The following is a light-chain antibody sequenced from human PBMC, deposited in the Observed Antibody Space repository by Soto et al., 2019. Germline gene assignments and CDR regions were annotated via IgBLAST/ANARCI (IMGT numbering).Light chain of an antibody. CDR3: SSYTSSNTYV. CDR2: DVS. CDR1: SSDVGAYKY. Sequence: LTQPASVSGSPGQSITISCTGTSSDVGAYKYVSWYQHHPGKVPQLMIYDVSNRPSGVSDRFSGSKSGNTASLTISGLQAEDEADYYCSSYTSSNTYVFGTGTKVTVL. V-gene: IGLV2-14*03. J-gene: IGLJ1*01.